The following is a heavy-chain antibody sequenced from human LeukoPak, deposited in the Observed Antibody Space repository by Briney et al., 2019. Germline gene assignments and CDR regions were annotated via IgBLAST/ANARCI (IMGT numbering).Heavy chain of an antibody. CDR2: INPSGGST. CDR3: ARGGWSAFDI. CDR1: GYRFSSYG. Sequence: ASVRVSCKASGYRFSSYGISWVRQAPGQGLEWMGIINPSGGSTSYAQKFQGRVTMTRDTSTSTVYMELSSLRSDDTAVYYCARGGWSAFDIWGQGTMVTVSS. J-gene: IGHJ3*02. D-gene: IGHD3-10*01. V-gene: IGHV1-46*01.